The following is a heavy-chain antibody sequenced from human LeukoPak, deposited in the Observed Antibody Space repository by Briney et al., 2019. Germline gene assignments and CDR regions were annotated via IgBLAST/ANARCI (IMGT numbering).Heavy chain of an antibody. CDR3: ARKGSYGSVFDP. V-gene: IGHV3-11*01. D-gene: IGHD3-10*01. J-gene: IGHJ5*02. CDR2: ISSSGSTI. CDR1: GFTFSDYY. Sequence: GGSLRLSCAASGFTFSDYYMSWIRQAPGKGLEWVSYISSSGSTIYYADSGKGRFTISRDNAKNSLYLQMNSQRAEDTAVYYCARKGSYGSVFDPWGQGTLVTVSS.